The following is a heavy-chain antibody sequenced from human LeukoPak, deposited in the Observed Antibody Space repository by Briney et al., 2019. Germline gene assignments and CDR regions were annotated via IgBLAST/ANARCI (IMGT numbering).Heavy chain of an antibody. D-gene: IGHD3-16*02. Sequence: GASVKVSCKASGFTFTGFYMHWVRHAPGQGLEWMGCINPNSGGTYYAQKFQDRVIMTRDTSISTAYMEPSRLRSDDTAMYYCARGHNFMITFGGVIVDWGQGTLVTVSS. CDR1: GFTFTGFY. CDR2: INPNSGGT. CDR3: ARGHNFMITFGGVIVD. J-gene: IGHJ4*02. V-gene: IGHV1-2*02.